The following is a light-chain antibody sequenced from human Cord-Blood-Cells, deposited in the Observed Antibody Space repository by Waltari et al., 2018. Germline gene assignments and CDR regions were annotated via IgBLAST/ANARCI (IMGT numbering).Light chain of an antibody. CDR2: WAS. Sequence: DIVMTQSPDSLAVSLGERATINCKSSQSVLYSSNNKNYLAWYQQKPVQPPKLPIYWASTRESGVPDRFSGSGSGTDFTLTISSLQAEDVAVYYCQQDDSTPRTFGQGTKVEIK. V-gene: IGKV4-1*01. CDR3: QQDDSTPRT. CDR1: QSVLYSSNNKNY. J-gene: IGKJ1*01.